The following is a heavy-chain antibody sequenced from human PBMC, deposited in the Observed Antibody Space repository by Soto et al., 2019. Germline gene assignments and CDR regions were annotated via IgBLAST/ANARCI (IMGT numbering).Heavy chain of an antibody. D-gene: IGHD1-1*01. CDR3: ARGRGLYNSGRSQLDS. CDR1: GDSFTKYT. V-gene: IGHV1-69*01. CDR2: IIPRFGTT. Sequence: QVQVVQSGAEVKKPGSSVRVSCKASGDSFTKYTVNWVRQAPRQGLEWMGGIIPRFGTTNYAPTLQDRVTITADASMNTVYMELSSLRSDDTALYSCARGRGLYNSGRSQLDSWGQGTLVTVSS. J-gene: IGHJ4*02.